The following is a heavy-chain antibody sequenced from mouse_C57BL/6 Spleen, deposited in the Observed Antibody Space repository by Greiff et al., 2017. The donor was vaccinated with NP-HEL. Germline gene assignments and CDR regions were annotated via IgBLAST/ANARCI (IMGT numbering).Heavy chain of an antibody. V-gene: IGHV1-80*01. J-gene: IGHJ3*01. D-gene: IGHD2-2*01. CDR1: GYAFSSYW. CDR2: IYPGDGDT. Sequence: VQRVESGAELVKPGASVKISCKASGYAFSSYWMNWVKQRPGKGLEWIGQIYPGDGDTNYNGKFKGKATLTADKSSSTAYMQLSSLTSEDSAVYFCARDYGYDGFAYWGQGTLVTVSA. CDR3: ARDYGYDGFAY.